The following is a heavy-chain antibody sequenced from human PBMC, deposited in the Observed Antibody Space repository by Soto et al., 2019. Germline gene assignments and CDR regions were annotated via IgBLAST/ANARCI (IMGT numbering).Heavy chain of an antibody. D-gene: IGHD1-26*01. CDR2: IKQDGSEK. Sequence: GGSLRLSCAASGFTFSSYWMSWVRQAPGKGLEWVANIKQDGSEKYYVDSVKGRFPISRDNAKNSLYMQMNSLRAEDTAVYYCARVIIVESHFDYWGQGTLVTVSS. J-gene: IGHJ4*02. CDR1: GFTFSSYW. CDR3: ARVIIVESHFDY. V-gene: IGHV3-7*03.